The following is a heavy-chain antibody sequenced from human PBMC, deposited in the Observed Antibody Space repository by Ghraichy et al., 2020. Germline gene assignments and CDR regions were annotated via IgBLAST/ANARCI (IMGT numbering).Heavy chain of an antibody. CDR3: AKERDSSGYYSFRGDYYGMDV. CDR1: GFTFSSYG. Sequence: GGSLRLSCAASGFTFSSYGMHWVRQAPGKGLEWVAVTSYDGSNKHYADSVKGRFTISRDNSKNTLYLQMNSLRAEDTAVYYCAKERDSSGYYSFRGDYYGMDVWGQGTTVTVSS. J-gene: IGHJ6*02. CDR2: TSYDGSNK. D-gene: IGHD3-22*01. V-gene: IGHV3-30*18.